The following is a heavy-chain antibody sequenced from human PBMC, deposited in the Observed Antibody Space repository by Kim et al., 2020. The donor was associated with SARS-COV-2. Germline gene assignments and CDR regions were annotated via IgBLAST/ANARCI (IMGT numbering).Heavy chain of an antibody. CDR3: ARRGLLDYYGMDV. CDR2: IKQDGSEK. J-gene: IGHJ6*02. D-gene: IGHD2-21*01. CDR1: GFTFSSYW. Sequence: GGSLRLSCAASGFTFSSYWMSWVRQAPGKGLEWVANIKQDGSEKYYVDSVNGRFTISRDNAKNSLYLQMNSLRAEDTAVYYCARRGLLDYYGMDVWGQGTTVTGSS. V-gene: IGHV3-7*01.